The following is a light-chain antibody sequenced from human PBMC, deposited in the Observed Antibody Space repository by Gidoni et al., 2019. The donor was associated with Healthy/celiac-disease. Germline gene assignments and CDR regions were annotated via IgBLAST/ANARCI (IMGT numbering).Light chain of an antibody. CDR2: GAS. Sequence: IVFTQSPGPLSLSPGERATLSCRASQSVSSSYLDWYQQKPGQAPRLLIYGASSRATGIPDRCSGSGSGTDFTLTSSRLEPEDVAVYYCQQYGSSPGTFGQGTKLEIK. V-gene: IGKV3-20*01. CDR1: QSVSSSY. CDR3: QQYGSSPGT. J-gene: IGKJ2*01.